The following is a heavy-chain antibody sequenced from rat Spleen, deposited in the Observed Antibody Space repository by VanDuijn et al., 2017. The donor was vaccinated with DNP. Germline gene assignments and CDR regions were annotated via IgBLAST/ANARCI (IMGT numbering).Heavy chain of an antibody. J-gene: IGHJ4*01. Sequence: QVQLKESGPGLVQPSQTLSLTCTVSGLSLTSNSVSWLRQPPGKGLEWMGVIWSGGGQDYNSVLKSRLSINKDTSKSQVLLKLNSLQTEDTAMYFCARSGYYSSYYVMDVWGQGASVTVSS. CDR3: ARSGYYSSYYVMDV. CDR2: IWSGGGQ. CDR1: GLSLTSNS. D-gene: IGHD1-2*01. V-gene: IGHV2-47*01.